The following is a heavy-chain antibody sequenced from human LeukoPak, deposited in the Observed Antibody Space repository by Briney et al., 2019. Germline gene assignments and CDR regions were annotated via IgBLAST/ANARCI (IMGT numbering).Heavy chain of an antibody. CDR3: AKDRDYDILTGYDY. CDR1: GFTFSSYW. D-gene: IGHD3-9*01. V-gene: IGHV3-23*01. J-gene: IGHJ4*02. Sequence: GGSLRLSCAGSGFTFSSYWMHWVRQAPGKGLEWVSAISGSGGSTYYADSVKGRFTISRDNSKNTLYLQMNSLRAEDTAVYYCAKDRDYDILTGYDYWGQGTLVTVSS. CDR2: ISGSGGST.